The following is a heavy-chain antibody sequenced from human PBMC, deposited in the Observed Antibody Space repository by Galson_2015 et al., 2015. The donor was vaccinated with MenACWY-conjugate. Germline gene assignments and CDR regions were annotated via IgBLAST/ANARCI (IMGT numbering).Heavy chain of an antibody. CDR3: ARLDSVYDWGRPSDY. V-gene: IGHV5-51*01. Sequence: QSGAEVKKPGESLKISCQGSGYTFTNYWIGWLRQMSGKGLEWMAIIYPGDSESRYSPSFQGQVTISADKSINTAYLQWSSLKASDSAMYYCARLDSVYDWGRPSDYWGQGTLVTVSS. CDR1: GYTFTNYW. CDR2: IYPGDSES. D-gene: IGHD5/OR15-5a*01. J-gene: IGHJ4*02.